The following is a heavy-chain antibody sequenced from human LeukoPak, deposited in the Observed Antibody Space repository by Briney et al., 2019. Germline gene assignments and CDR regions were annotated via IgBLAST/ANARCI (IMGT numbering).Heavy chain of an antibody. J-gene: IGHJ6*02. D-gene: IGHD2-15*01. V-gene: IGHV3-30-3*01. CDR3: AREGAASGGSASYGVDV. Sequence: PGGSLRLSCAASGFTFSSYAMSWVRQAPGKGLEWVAVISYDGSNKYYADSVKGRFTISRDNSKNTLYLQMNSLRAEDTAVYYCAREGAASGGSASYGVDVWGQGTTVTVSS. CDR1: GFTFSSYA. CDR2: ISYDGSNK.